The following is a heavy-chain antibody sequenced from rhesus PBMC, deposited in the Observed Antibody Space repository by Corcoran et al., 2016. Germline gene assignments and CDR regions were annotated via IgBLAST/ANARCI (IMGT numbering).Heavy chain of an antibody. J-gene: IGHJ4*01. V-gene: IGHV4-127*01. Sequence: QVQLQESGPGLVKPSETLSLTCAVSGYSISSGYGWSWIRQPPWKGLEWIGDIGGSCGRTNYNPSLKSRVTISKDTSKNQFSLKLSSVAAADTAVYYCARVRFNWGACDYWGQGVLVTVSS. D-gene: IGHD7-45*01. CDR1: GYSISSGYG. CDR3: ARVRFNWGACDY. CDR2: IGGSCGRT.